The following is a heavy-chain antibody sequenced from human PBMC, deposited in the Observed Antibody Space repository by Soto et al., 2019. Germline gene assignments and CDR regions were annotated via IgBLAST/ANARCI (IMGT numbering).Heavy chain of an antibody. D-gene: IGHD5-12*01. CDR3: ARALFPDVDIYAMDV. CDR2: IWNDGSNK. Sequence: PWWSLRLSCGASGFTFRDHAMHWFRQAPGKGREWLAIIWNDGSNKFYAGSVQGRFTISRDNSKNTVYLQMNTLSAEDTAVYYCARALFPDVDIYAMDVWGQGTTVTVSS. CDR1: GFTFRDHA. V-gene: IGHV3-33*01. J-gene: IGHJ6*02.